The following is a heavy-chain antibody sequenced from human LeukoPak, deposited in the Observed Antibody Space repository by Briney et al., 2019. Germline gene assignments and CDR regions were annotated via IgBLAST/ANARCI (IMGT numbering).Heavy chain of an antibody. J-gene: IGHJ4*02. D-gene: IGHD3-22*01. CDR3: ARAGSDNYYSGVNY. CDR2: ISGSGGST. CDR1: GFTFSSYA. Sequence: GGSLRLSCAASGFTFSSYAMSWVRQAPGKGLEWVSAISGSGGSTYYADSVKGRFTISRDNSKNTLYLQMNSLRAEDTAVYYCARAGSDNYYSGVNYWGQGTLVTVSS. V-gene: IGHV3-23*01.